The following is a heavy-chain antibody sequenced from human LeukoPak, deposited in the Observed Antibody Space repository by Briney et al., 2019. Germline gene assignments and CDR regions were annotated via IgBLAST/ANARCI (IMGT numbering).Heavy chain of an antibody. J-gene: IGHJ6*02. D-gene: IGHD6-19*01. CDR2: IKQDGSEK. CDR3: ARDLAVAGTGGEYYYYGMDV. CDR1: GFTFSSYW. Sequence: GGSLRLSCAASGFTFSSYWMSWVRQAPGKGLEWVANIKQDGSEKYYVDSVKGRFTISRDNAKNSLYLQMNSLRAEDTAVYYCARDLAVAGTGGEYYYYGMDVWGQGTTVTVSS. V-gene: IGHV3-7*01.